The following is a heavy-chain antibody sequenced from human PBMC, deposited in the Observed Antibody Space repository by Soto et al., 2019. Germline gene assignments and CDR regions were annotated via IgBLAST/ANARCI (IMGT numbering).Heavy chain of an antibody. CDR1: GGSISSGGYS. CDR2: IYHSGST. J-gene: IGHJ4*02. V-gene: IGHV4-30-2*01. CDR3: AREDSSGYTALDY. D-gene: IGHD3-22*01. Sequence: TLSLTCAVSGGSISSGGYSWSWIRQPPGKGLEWIGYIYHSGSTYYNPSLKSRVTISVDRSKNQFSLKLSSVTAADTAVYYCAREDSSGYTALDYSGQGTPVTGSS.